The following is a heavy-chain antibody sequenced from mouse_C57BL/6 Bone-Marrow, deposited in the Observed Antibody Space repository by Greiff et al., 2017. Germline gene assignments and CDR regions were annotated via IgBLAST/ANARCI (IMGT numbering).Heavy chain of an antibody. CDR3: ARYGVSTVVAYYYAMDY. J-gene: IGHJ4*01. Sequence: VQLQQPGTELVKPGASVKLSCKASGYTFTSYWMHWVKQRPGQGLAWIGNINPSNGGTNYNENFKSKATLTVDKSSSTAYVQRSSLTSEESAVYNCARYGVSTVVAYYYAMDYWGQGTSVTVSS. CDR1: GYTFTSYW. CDR2: INPSNGGT. V-gene: IGHV1-53*01. D-gene: IGHD1-1*01.